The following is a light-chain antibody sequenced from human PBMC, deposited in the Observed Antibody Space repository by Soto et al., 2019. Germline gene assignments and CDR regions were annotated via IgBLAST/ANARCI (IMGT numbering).Light chain of an antibody. Sequence: EIVITQSPATLSVSPGERANLSCRASQSVSSNLAWYQQKPGQAPRLLIYGASTRATGIPARFSGSGSGTEFTLTISSLQSEDFAVYYCQQYNNWPWTFGQGTKV. CDR1: QSVSSN. CDR2: GAS. J-gene: IGKJ1*01. V-gene: IGKV3-15*01. CDR3: QQYNNWPWT.